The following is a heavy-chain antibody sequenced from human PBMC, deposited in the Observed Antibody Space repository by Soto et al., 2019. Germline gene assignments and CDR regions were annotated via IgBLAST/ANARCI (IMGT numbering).Heavy chain of an antibody. CDR3: ARGIFGSGTANDY. V-gene: IGHV3-74*01. Sequence: EVQLVESGGGLVQPGGSLRLSCAASGFTFSGSWMHWVRQAPGKGLVWVSRINDDGSATSYADFVKGRFTISRDNAKDTLFLQMNGLRAEDTAVYYCARGIFGSGTANDYWGQGTLVTVSP. D-gene: IGHD3-10*01. CDR1: GFTFSGSW. CDR2: INDDGSAT. J-gene: IGHJ4*02.